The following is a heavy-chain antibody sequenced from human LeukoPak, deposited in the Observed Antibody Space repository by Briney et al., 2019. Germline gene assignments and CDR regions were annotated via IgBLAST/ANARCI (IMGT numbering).Heavy chain of an antibody. CDR1: GFTFSSYG. Sequence: PGESLRLSCAASGFTFSSYGMHWVRQAPGKGLEWVAFIRYDGSNKYYADSVKGRFTISRDNSKNTLYLQMNSLRAEDTAVYYCARAAYSSTWYSRYFDLWGRGTLVTVSS. CDR3: ARAAYSSTWYSRYFDL. D-gene: IGHD6-13*01. V-gene: IGHV3-30*02. CDR2: IRYDGSNK. J-gene: IGHJ2*01.